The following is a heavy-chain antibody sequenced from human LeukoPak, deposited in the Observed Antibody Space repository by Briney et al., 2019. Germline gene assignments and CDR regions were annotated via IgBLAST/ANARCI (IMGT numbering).Heavy chain of an antibody. J-gene: IGHJ4*02. CDR2: ISHSGST. D-gene: IGHD4-23*01. Sequence: SETLSLTCTVSSGSISSYYWSWIRQSPGKGLEWIGHISHSGSTKYNSSLKSRTIISSDTSNNQFSLRLSSVTAADTALYYCARLRDGDYGGYFDYWGQGTLVTASS. CDR3: ARLRDGDYGGYFDY. V-gene: IGHV4-59*08. CDR1: SGSISSYY.